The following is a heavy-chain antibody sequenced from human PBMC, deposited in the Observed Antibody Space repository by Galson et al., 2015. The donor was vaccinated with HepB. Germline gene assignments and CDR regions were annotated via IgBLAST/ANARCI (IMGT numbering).Heavy chain of an antibody. CDR3: ASGRLGQCSGGSCHDAFDI. Sequence: SLRLSCAASGFTFSSYAISWVRQAPGKGLEWVSAITGSGGFTYNADSVKGRFTISRDNSKDTMYLQMNSLRVEDTAIYYCASGRLGQCSGGSCHDAFDIWGQGTMVTVSS. CDR1: GFTFSSYA. J-gene: IGHJ3*02. CDR2: ITGSGGFT. D-gene: IGHD2-15*01. V-gene: IGHV3-23*01.